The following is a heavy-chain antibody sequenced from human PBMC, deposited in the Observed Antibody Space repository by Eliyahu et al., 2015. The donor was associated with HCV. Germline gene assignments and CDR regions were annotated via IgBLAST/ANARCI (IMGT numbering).Heavy chain of an antibody. CDR2: INRDGTVR. CDR3: SRETFGPSDY. V-gene: IGHV3-74*01. D-gene: IGHD3-3*01. Sequence: EVQPDQYGGGXVQPXGXXRRSCVASVXTDWMHWVRQAPGKGLVWVSRINRDGTVRDYGESVRGRFSISRDKDTVFLQMNNLRAEDTALYYCSRETFGPSDYWGQGTLVTVSS. J-gene: IGHJ4*02. CDR1: VXTDW.